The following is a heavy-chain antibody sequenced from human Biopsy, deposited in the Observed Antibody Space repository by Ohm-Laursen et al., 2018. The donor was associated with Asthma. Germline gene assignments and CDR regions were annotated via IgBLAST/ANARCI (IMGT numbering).Heavy chain of an antibody. CDR2: IKHDGTEK. D-gene: IGHD3-3*02. J-gene: IGHJ1*01. CDR3: ARTFHFWSPYHAEHYQL. Sequence: SLRLSCAASGFTFSNYVMSWVRQVPGKGLEWVANIKHDGTEKNHVDSLKGRFTISRDNAKNSLYLQMYSLRAEDTAVYYCARTFHFWSPYHAEHYQLWGQGTLVTVPS. V-gene: IGHV3-7*01. CDR1: GFTFSNYV.